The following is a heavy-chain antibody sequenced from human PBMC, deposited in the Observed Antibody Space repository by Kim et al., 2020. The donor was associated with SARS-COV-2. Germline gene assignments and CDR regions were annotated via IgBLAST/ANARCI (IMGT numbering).Heavy chain of an antibody. D-gene: IGHD3-10*01. J-gene: IGHJ6*02. CDR3: ARGYGSGSPYGMDV. V-gene: IGHV4-31*02. Sequence: NPSLKRRVTISVDTSKNPFSLKLSSVTAADTAVYYCARGYGSGSPYGMDVWGQGTTVTVSS.